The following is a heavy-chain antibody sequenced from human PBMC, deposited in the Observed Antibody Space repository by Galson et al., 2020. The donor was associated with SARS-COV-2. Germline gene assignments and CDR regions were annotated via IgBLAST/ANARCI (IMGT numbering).Heavy chain of an antibody. CDR2: LTTSGAST. V-gene: IGHV3-23*01. CDR1: GFTFSSYA. CDR3: AKAGSVNCFDP. J-gene: IGHJ5*02. Sequence: GGSLRPPCEASGFTFSSYAMSWVRQAPGKGLEWVSALTTSGASTFYADSVKGRFTISRDKSKNTLYLQMKSLRVEDTAVYYCAKAGSVNCFDPWGQGTVVTVSS.